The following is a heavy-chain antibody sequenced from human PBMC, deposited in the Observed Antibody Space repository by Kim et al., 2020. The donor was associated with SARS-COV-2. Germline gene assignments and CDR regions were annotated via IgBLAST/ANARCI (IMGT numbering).Heavy chain of an antibody. Sequence: GGSLRLSCAASGFTFSSYGMHWVRQAPGKGLEWVAVISYDGSNKYYADSVKGRFTISRDNSKNTLYLQMNSLRAEDTAVYYCAKDLWFGELSYWFDPWGQGTLVTVSS. V-gene: IGHV3-30*18. CDR2: ISYDGSNK. J-gene: IGHJ5*01. D-gene: IGHD3-10*01. CDR1: GFTFSSYG. CDR3: AKDLWFGELSYWFDP.